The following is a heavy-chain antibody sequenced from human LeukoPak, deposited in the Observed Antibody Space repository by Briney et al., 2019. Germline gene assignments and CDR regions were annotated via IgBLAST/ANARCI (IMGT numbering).Heavy chain of an antibody. CDR3: ARGGEEGDYYGLVY. D-gene: IGHD3-10*01. V-gene: IGHV1-18*04. CDR1: GYTFTNYG. CDR2: ISAYNGNT. J-gene: IGHJ4*02. Sequence: GASVKVSCKASGYTFTNYGISWVRPAPGQGLEWMGWISAYNGNTNYAQKVQGRVTMTTDTSTSTAHMELRSLRSDDTAVYYCARGGEEGDYYGLVYWGQGTLVTVSS.